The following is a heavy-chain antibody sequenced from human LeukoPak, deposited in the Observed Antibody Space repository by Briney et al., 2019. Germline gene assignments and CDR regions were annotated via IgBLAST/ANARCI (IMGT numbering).Heavy chain of an antibody. CDR1: GGSISSYY. D-gene: IGHD2-15*01. CDR2: IYYSGST. CDR3: ARIVVVAARNFYIDV. J-gene: IGHJ6*03. Sequence: NPSETLSLTCTVSGGSISSYYWNWIRQPPGKGLEWIGYIYYSGSTNYNPSLKSRVTISLDTSKKQFSLKLSSVTAADTAVYYCARIVVVAARNFYIDVWGKGTTVTVSS. V-gene: IGHV4-59*01.